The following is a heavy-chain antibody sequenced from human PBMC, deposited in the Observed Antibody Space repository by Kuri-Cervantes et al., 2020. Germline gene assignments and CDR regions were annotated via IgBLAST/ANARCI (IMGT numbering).Heavy chain of an antibody. Sequence: ASVKVSCKASRGSFSGYAISWVRQATGQGLEWMGWMNPNSGNTGYAQKFQGRVTMTRNTSISTAYMELSSLRSEDTAVYYCAREYCSGGSCYYFDYWGQGTLVTVSS. J-gene: IGHJ4*02. CDR2: MNPNSGNT. CDR3: AREYCSGGSCYYFDY. V-gene: IGHV1-8*01. CDR1: RGSFSGYA. D-gene: IGHD2-15*01.